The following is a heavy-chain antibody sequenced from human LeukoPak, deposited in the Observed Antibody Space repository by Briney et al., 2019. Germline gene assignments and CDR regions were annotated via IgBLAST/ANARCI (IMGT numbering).Heavy chain of an antibody. CDR1: GFTSISYE. Sequence: GGSLRLSCAAPGFTSISYERTWFRQAPGRGREGVSYISSSGSTIYYADSVKGRFTISRDNAKNSLYLQMNSLRAEDTAVYYCARGWFGEPCFDYWGQGTLVTVSS. V-gene: IGHV3-48*03. CDR2: ISSSGSTI. J-gene: IGHJ4*02. D-gene: IGHD3-10*01. CDR3: ARGWFGEPCFDY.